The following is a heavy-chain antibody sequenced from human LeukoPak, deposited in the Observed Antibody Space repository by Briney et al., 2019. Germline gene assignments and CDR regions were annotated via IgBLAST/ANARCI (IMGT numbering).Heavy chain of an antibody. J-gene: IGHJ2*01. CDR1: GGSISSGSYY. V-gene: IGHV4-61*02. CDR3: ARDLGTRGAYWYFDL. D-gene: IGHD3-16*01. Sequence: SETLSLTCTVSGGSISSGSYYWSWIRQPAGKGLEWIGRIYTSGSTNYNPSLKSRVTISVDTSKNQFSLKLSSVTAADTAVYYCARDLGTRGAYWYFDLWGRGTLVTVSS. CDR2: IYTSGST.